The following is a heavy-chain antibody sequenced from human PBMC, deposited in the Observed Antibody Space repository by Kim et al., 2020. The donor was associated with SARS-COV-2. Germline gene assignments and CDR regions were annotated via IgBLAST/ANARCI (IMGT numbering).Heavy chain of an antibody. J-gene: IGHJ4*02. CDR3: ARHVVRCSSTSCYYYFDY. CDR1: GYSFTSYW. V-gene: IGHV5-10-1*01. Sequence: GESLKISCKGSGYSFTSYWISWVRQMPGKGLEWMGRIDPSDSYTNYSPSFQGHVTISADKSISTAYLQWSSLKASDTAMYYCARHVVRCSSTSCYYYFDYWGQGTLVTVSS. D-gene: IGHD2-2*01. CDR2: IDPSDSYT.